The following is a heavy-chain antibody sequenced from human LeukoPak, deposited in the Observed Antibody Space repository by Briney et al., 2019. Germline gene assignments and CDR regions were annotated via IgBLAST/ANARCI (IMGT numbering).Heavy chain of an antibody. V-gene: IGHV4-59*01. CDR2: IYYSGST. CDR3: ARDLYDSSGYCDY. D-gene: IGHD3-22*01. Sequence: SETLSLTCTVSGGSISSYYWSWFRQPPGKGLEWIGYIYYSGSTNYNPSLKSRVTISVDTSKNQFSLKLSSVAAADTAVYYCARDLYDSSGYCDYWGQGTLVTVSS. J-gene: IGHJ4*02. CDR1: GGSISSYY.